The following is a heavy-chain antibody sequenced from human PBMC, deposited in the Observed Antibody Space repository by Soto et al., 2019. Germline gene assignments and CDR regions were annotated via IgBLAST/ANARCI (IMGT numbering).Heavy chain of an antibody. Sequence: PSATLSLTCTVSGGSINTSSYYWRWIRQPPGKGLEWIAYIHSGGSTDYNPSLKSRVFISRDTSKNQFSLTVRSVTAADTAMYYCARVGDFAGAYWGQGHLVTVSS. D-gene: IGHD6-13*01. V-gene: IGHV4-61*01. CDR1: GGSINTSSYY. CDR2: IHSGGST. J-gene: IGHJ4*02. CDR3: ARVGDFAGAY.